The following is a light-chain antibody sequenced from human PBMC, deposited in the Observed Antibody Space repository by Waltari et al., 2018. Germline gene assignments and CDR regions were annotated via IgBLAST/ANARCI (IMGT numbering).Light chain of an antibody. Sequence: EIVLTQSPATLSLSPGERATLSCRASQSVSSYLACYQQNPGQAPRLLIYDASNRATGIPARFSGSGSGTDFTLTISSLEPEDFAVYYCQQRSTRFTFGQGTKLEIK. CDR2: DAS. CDR3: QQRSTRFT. J-gene: IGKJ2*01. V-gene: IGKV3-11*01. CDR1: QSVSSY.